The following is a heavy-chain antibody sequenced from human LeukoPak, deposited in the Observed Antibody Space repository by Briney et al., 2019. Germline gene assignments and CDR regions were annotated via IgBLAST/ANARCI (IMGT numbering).Heavy chain of an antibody. CDR1: GGTFSSYA. CDR3: AREGMEMATIPNWFDP. V-gene: IGHV1-69*05. D-gene: IGHD5-24*01. CDR2: IIPIFGTA. J-gene: IGHJ5*02. Sequence: SVKVSCKASGGTFSSYAISWVRQAPGQGLEWMGGIIPIFGTANYAQKFQGRVTITTDESTSTAYMELSSLRSDDTAVYYCAREGMEMATIPNWFDPWGQGTLVTVSS.